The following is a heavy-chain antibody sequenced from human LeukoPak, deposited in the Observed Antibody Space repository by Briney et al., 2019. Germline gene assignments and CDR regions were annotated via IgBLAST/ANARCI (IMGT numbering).Heavy chain of an antibody. CDR3: ARGRQAWQLDQMPFQH. D-gene: IGHD6-13*01. J-gene: IGHJ1*01. Sequence: SETLSLTCAVYGGSFSGYYWSWIRQPPGKGLEWIGEINHSGSTNYNPSLKSRVTISVDTSKNQFSLKLSSVTAADTAVYYCARGRQAWQLDQMPFQHWGQGTLVTVSS. V-gene: IGHV4-34*01. CDR2: INHSGST. CDR1: GGSFSGYY.